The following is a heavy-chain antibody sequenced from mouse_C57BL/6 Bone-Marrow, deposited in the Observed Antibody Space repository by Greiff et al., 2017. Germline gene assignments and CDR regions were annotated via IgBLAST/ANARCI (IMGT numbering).Heavy chain of an antibody. D-gene: IGHD1-1*01. CDR1: GYTFTNYW. J-gene: IGHJ1*03. Sequence: VKLQQSGAELVRPGTSVKMSCKASGYTFTNYWIGWAKQRPGHGLEWIGDIYPGGGYTNYNEKFKGKATLTADKSSSTAYMQFSSLTSEDSAIYYCARVPYYGSSHWYFDVWGTGTTVTVSS. CDR2: IYPGGGYT. CDR3: ARVPYYGSSHWYFDV. V-gene: IGHV1-63*01.